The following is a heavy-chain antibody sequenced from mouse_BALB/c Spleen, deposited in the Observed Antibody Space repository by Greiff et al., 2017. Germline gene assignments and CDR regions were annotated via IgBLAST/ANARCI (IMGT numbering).Heavy chain of an antibody. Sequence: QVQLQQPGAELVKPGASVKLSCKASGYTFTSYWMHWVKQRPGQGLEWIGEINPSNGRTNYNEKFKSKATLTVDKSSSTAYMPLSSLTSEDSAVYYCARWGYYDYDGSYWGQGTLVTVSA. J-gene: IGHJ3*01. V-gene: IGHV1S81*02. CDR2: INPSNGRT. CDR1: GYTFTSYW. D-gene: IGHD2-4*01. CDR3: ARWGYYDYDGSY.